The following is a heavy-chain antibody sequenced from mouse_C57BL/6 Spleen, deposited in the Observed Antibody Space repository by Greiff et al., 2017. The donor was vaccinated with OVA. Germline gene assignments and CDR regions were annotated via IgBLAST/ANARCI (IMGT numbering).Heavy chain of an antibody. CDR1: GYTFTDYD. CDR2: INPNNGGT. Sequence: EVQRVESGPELVKPGASVKIPCKASGYTFTDYDMDWVKQSHGKSLEWIGDINPNNGGTIYNQKFKGKATLTVDKSSSTAYMELRSLTSEDTAVYYCARGEYGGAMDYWGQGTSVTVS. CDR3: ARGEYGGAMDY. V-gene: IGHV1-18*01. D-gene: IGHD1-1*01. J-gene: IGHJ4*01.